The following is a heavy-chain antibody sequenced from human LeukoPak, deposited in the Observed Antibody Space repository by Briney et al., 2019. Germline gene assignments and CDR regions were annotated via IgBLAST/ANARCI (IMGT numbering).Heavy chain of an antibody. J-gene: IGHJ6*03. CDR1: GFIFEDYG. D-gene: IGHD1-26*01. CDR3: ARDPYSGSYGSYYYYYMDV. Sequence: RTGGSLRLSCAASGFIFEDYGMTWVRQAPGKGLEWVSGINGNGGSRGYAASVKGRFTISRDNAKNSLYLQMNSLGPEDTAVYFCARDPYSGSYGSYYYYYMDVWGKGTTATVSS. CDR2: INGNGGSR. V-gene: IGHV3-20*04.